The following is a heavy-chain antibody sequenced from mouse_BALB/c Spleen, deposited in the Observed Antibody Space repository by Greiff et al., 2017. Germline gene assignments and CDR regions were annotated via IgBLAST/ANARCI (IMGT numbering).Heavy chain of an antibody. Sequence: QVHVKQSGAELMKPGASVKISCKATGYTFSSYWIEWVKQRPGHGLEWIGEILPGSGSTNYNEKFKGKATFTADTSSNTAYMQLSSLTSEDSAVYYCARGPYYGSSPWFAYWGQGTLVTVSA. CDR1: GYTFSSYW. CDR2: ILPGSGST. V-gene: IGHV1-9*01. CDR3: ARGPYYGSSPWFAY. J-gene: IGHJ3*01. D-gene: IGHD1-1*01.